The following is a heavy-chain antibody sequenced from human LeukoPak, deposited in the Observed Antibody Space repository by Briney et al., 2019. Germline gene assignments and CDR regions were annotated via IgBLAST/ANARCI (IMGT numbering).Heavy chain of an antibody. J-gene: IGHJ4*02. CDR3: ARGGLGELSSRNLYFDY. D-gene: IGHD3-16*02. CDR2: IIPIFGTA. V-gene: IGHV1-69*05. CDR1: GGTFSSYA. Sequence: GASVKVSCKASGGTFSSYAISWVRQAPGQGLEWMRGIIPIFGTANYAQKFQGRVTITTDESTSTAYMELSSLRSEDTAVYYCARGGLGELSSRNLYFDYWGQGTLVTVSS.